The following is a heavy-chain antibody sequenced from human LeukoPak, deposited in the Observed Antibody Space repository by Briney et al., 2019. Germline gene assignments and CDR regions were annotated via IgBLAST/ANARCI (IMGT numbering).Heavy chain of an antibody. D-gene: IGHD2-2*01. J-gene: IGHJ4*02. Sequence: PSETLSLTCTVSGGSISSGDYYWSWIRQPPGKGLEWIGYIYYSGSTYYNPSLKSRVTISVDTSKNQFSLKLSSVTAADTAVYYCARVSSPRDYFDYWGQGTLVTVSS. V-gene: IGHV4-30-4*08. CDR2: IYYSGST. CDR3: ARVSSPRDYFDY. CDR1: GGSISSGDYY.